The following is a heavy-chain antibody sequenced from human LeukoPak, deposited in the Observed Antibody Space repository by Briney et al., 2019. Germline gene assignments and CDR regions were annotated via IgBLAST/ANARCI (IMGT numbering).Heavy chain of an antibody. CDR3: ARDSETGYSPYFDY. CDR1: GGTFSSYA. J-gene: IGHJ4*02. CDR2: IIPIFVTA. V-gene: IGHV1-69*06. Sequence: GSSVKVSCKASGGTFSSYAISWVRQAPGQGLEWMGGIIPIFVTANYAQKFQGRVTITADKSTSTACMELSSLRSEDTAVYYCARDSETGYSPYFDYWGQGTLVTVSS. D-gene: IGHD3-9*01.